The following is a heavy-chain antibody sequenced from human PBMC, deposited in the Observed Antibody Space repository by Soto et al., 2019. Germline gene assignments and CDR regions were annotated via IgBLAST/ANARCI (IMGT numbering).Heavy chain of an antibody. Sequence: QVQLQESGPGLVKPSQTLSLTCSVSGGSISRDSYYWTWIRQHPGKGLEWIGYIYYTGITHYSPSLRTRVTISVDTSNSQFSLNLNSVTAADTAVYYCVTGTSSWFESWGQGTLVTVSS. CDR1: GGSISRDSYY. CDR3: VTGTSSWFES. D-gene: IGHD1-1*01. J-gene: IGHJ5*01. V-gene: IGHV4-31*03. CDR2: IYYTGIT.